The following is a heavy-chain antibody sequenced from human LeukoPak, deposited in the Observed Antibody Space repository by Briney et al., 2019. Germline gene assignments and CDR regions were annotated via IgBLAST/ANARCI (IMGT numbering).Heavy chain of an antibody. D-gene: IGHD3-10*01. CDR3: ARGIYGSGIPDY. Sequence: ASVTVSCKGSGYTLSNHAFSWVRQAPGQGLEWMGWISADNGNTNHAQKFQGRVSLTTDTSTSTAYMELRSLRSEDTAVYYCARGIYGSGIPDYWGQGTLVTVSS. J-gene: IGHJ4*02. CDR1: GYTLSNHA. CDR2: ISADNGNT. V-gene: IGHV1-18*04.